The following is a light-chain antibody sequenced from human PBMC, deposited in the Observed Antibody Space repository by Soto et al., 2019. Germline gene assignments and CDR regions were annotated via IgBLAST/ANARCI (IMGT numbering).Light chain of an antibody. Sequence: EIVMTQSPATLSVSPGERATLSCRASQSVRSNLAWYQQKPGQAPRLLIYDASNRATGIPDRFSSSGSGTDFTLTISRLEPEDFAVYYCQQYGSSSWTFGQGTKVDIK. V-gene: IGKV3-20*01. J-gene: IGKJ1*01. CDR2: DAS. CDR3: QQYGSSSWT. CDR1: QSVRSN.